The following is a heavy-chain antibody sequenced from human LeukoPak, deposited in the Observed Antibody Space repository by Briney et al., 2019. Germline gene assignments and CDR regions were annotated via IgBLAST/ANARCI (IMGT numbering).Heavy chain of an antibody. V-gene: IGHV3-21*01. CDR2: ISSSSSYI. CDR3: ARDLTYYYDSSGYYLSYYFDY. Sequence: SGGSLRLSCAVSGSTFSSSEMNWVRQAPGKGLEWVSSISSSSSYIYYADSVKGRFTISRDNAKNSLYLQMNSLRAEDTAVYYCARDLTYYYDSSGYYLSYYFDYWGQGTLVTVSS. CDR1: GSTFSSSE. J-gene: IGHJ4*02. D-gene: IGHD3-22*01.